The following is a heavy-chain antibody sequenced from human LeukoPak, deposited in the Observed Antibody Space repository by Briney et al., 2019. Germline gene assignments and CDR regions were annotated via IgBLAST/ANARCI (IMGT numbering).Heavy chain of an antibody. J-gene: IGHJ4*02. CDR2: ISSSGSTI. CDR1: GFTFSSYS. CDR3: ARSVLRFQEWLPYLVYFDY. D-gene: IGHD3-3*01. Sequence: PGGSLRLSCAASGFTFSSYSMTWVRQAPGKGLEWVSYISSSGSTIYYADSVKGRFTISRDNAKNSLYLQMNSLRAEDTAVYYCARSVLRFQEWLPYLVYFDYWGQGTLVTVSS. V-gene: IGHV3-48*04.